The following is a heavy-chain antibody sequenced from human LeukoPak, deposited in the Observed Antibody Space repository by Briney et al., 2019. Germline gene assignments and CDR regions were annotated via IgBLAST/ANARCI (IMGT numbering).Heavy chain of an antibody. V-gene: IGHV3-64D*06. J-gene: IGHJ5*02. CDR2: ISSNVVST. D-gene: IGHD1-26*01. Sequence: PGGSLRLSCSASGFTFSSYAMYWVRQAPGKGLECVSAISSNVVSTYYADSVKGRFTISRDNSKNTLYLQMTSLRDEDTAVYYCVKKAVGGAKGWFDPWGQGTLVTVSS. CDR3: VKKAVGGAKGWFDP. CDR1: GFTFSSYA.